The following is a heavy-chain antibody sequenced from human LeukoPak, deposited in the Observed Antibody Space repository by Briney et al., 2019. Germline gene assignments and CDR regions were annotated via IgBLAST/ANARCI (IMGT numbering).Heavy chain of an antibody. J-gene: IGHJ4*02. CDR2: ISSSSSYI. CDR3: AKDLEVTTTENDY. Sequence: GGSLRLSCAASGFTFSSYSMNWVRQAPGKGLEWVSSISSSSSYIYYADSVKGRFTISRDNSKNTLYLQMNSLRAEDTAVYYCAKDLEVTTTENDYWGQGTLVTVSS. V-gene: IGHV3-21*04. D-gene: IGHD5-24*01. CDR1: GFTFSSYS.